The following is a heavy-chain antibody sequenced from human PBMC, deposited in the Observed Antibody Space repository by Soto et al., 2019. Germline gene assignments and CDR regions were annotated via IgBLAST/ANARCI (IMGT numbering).Heavy chain of an antibody. CDR3: ARGPPPRYDSSGYPTGFYFDY. Sequence: QVQLVQSGAEVKKPGSSVKVSCKASGGTFSSYAISWVRQAPGQGLEWMGGIIPIFGTANYAQKFQGRVTITADESTSPAYMWLSRLGSEDTAVYFWARGPPPRYDSSGYPTGFYFDYWGQGTLVTVSS. CDR1: GGTFSSYA. V-gene: IGHV1-69*01. J-gene: IGHJ4*02. D-gene: IGHD3-22*01. CDR2: IIPIFGTA.